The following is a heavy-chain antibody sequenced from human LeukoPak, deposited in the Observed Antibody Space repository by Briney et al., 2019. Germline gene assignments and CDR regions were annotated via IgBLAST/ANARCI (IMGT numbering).Heavy chain of an antibody. Sequence: SETLSHTCTVSGASITSYFWSWVRQPPGKGLEWIGYVYYTESPNYNPSLKSRLTIAVDTSKNQFSLRLTSVTPADTAVYYCALGAAFDIWGQGTMVTVSS. CDR2: VYYTESP. CDR1: GASITSYF. V-gene: IGHV4-59*01. J-gene: IGHJ3*02. CDR3: ALGAAFDI.